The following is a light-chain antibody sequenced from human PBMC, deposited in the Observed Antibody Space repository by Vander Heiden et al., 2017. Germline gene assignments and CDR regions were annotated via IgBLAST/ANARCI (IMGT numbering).Light chain of an antibody. CDR2: AAS. CDR3: QQDDSYPHT. V-gene: IGKV1-8*01. Sequence: AIRMTQSPSSLSASTGDRVTITCRASQGISSYLAWYQQKPGKAPKLLIYAASTLQSGVPSRFSGSGSGTDFTLTISCLQSEDFATYYCQQDDSYPHTFGGGTKVEIK. CDR1: QGISSY. J-gene: IGKJ4*01.